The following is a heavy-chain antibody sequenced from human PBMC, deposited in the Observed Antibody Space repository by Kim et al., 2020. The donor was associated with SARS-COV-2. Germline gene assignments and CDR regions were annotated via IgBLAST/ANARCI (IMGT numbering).Heavy chain of an antibody. D-gene: IGHD3-9*01. J-gene: IGHJ4*02. V-gene: IGHV3-33*06. CDR3: AKEACRYFDWPPFEY. Sequence: SVKGRVTISRHNSQNTLYLQINSLRAEDTGVDYCAKEACRYFDWPPFEYWGQGTLVTVSS.